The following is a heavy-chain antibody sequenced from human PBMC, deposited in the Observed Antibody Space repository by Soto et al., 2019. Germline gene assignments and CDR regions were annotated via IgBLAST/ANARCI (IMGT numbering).Heavy chain of an antibody. CDR2: IWYDGSNK. CDR1: GFTFSSYG. Sequence: PWGSLRLSCAASGFTFSSYGMRWIRQAPGKGLEWVAVIWYDGSNKYYADSVKGRFTISRDNSKNTLYLQMNSLRAEDTAVYYCARDPGPPPATVTAYYYYYMDVWGKGTTVTVSS. J-gene: IGHJ6*03. D-gene: IGHD4-17*01. V-gene: IGHV3-33*01. CDR3: ARDPGPPPATVTAYYYYYMDV.